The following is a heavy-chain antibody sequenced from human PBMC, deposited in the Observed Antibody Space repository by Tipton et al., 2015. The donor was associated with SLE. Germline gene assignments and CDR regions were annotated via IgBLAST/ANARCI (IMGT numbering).Heavy chain of an antibody. CDR3: ARIRRNDYSNSYFDY. D-gene: IGHD4-11*01. V-gene: IGHV4-59*01. CDR2: IHDTGTT. J-gene: IGHJ4*02. Sequence: TLSLTCSVSGGSISSDHWIWIRQTPGKGLEWIGFIHDTGTTNYNPSLESRLTISLGTSRNQFSLKLSSVTAADTAVYYCARIRRNDYSNSYFDYWGQGTLVTVSS. CDR1: GGSISSDH.